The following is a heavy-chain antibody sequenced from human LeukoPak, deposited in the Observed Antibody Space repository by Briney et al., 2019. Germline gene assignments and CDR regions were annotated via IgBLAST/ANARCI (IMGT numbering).Heavy chain of an antibody. CDR2: INPSGGST. V-gene: IGHV1-46*01. J-gene: IGHJ6*03. CDR1: GYTFTSYY. Sequence: GASVKVTCKASGYTFTSYYMHWVRQAPGQGLEWMGIINPSGGSTSYAQKFQGRVTITRNTSISTAYMELSSLRSEDTAVYYCARGFNYYYYMDVWGKGTTVTVSS. CDR3: ARGFNYYYYMDV.